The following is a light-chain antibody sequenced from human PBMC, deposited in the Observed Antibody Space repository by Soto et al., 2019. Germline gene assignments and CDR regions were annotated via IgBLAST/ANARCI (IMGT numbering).Light chain of an antibody. CDR3: CSYAGSYTGV. J-gene: IGLJ2*01. Sequence: QSALTQPRSVSGSPGQSVTISCTGTSSDVGGYNFVSWYQHHPGKAPELMIYDVSKRPSGVPDRFSGSKSGNTASLTISGLHAEDEAYYYCCSYAGSYTGVFGGGTKLTVL. V-gene: IGLV2-11*01. CDR1: SSDVGGYNF. CDR2: DVS.